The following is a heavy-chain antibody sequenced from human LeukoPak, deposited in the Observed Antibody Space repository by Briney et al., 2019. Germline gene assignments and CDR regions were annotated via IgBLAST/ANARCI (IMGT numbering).Heavy chain of an antibody. CDR3: ARQRYYYDSSGYYPHDY. V-gene: IGHV4-39*01. D-gene: IGHD3-22*01. CDR2: IYYSGST. Sequence: PSETLSLTCTVSGGSISSSSYYWGWIRQPPGKGLEWIGSIYYSGSTYYNPSLKSRVTIPVDTSKNQFSLKLSSVTAADTAVYYCARQRYYYDSSGYYPHDYWGQGTLVTVSS. J-gene: IGHJ4*02. CDR1: GGSISSSSYY.